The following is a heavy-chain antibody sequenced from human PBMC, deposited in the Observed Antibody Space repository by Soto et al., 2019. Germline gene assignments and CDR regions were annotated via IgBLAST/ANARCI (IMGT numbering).Heavy chain of an antibody. CDR3: AKVGNPPIYYYYGMDV. J-gene: IGHJ6*02. V-gene: IGHV1-69*05. CDR1: GGTFSSYA. Sequence: QVQLVQSGAEVKKPGSSVKVSCKASGGTFSSYAISWVRQAPGQGLEWMGGIIPIFGTANYAQKFQGRVTITXXEXTXXAYMELSSLRSEDTAVYYCAKVGNPPIYYYYGMDVWGQGTTVTVSS. CDR2: IIPIFGTA.